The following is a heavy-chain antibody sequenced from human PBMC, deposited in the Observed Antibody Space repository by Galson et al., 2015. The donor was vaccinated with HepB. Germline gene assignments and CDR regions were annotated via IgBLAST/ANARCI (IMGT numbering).Heavy chain of an antibody. CDR3: ARDREYSGSYPDAFDI. CDR2: INPSGGST. CDR1: GYTFTSYG. J-gene: IGHJ3*02. V-gene: IGHV1-46*01. D-gene: IGHD1-26*01. Sequence: SVKVSCKASGYTFTSYGISWVRQAPGQGLEWMGIINPSGGSTSYAQKFQGRVTMTGDTSTSTVYMELSSLRSEDTAVYYCARDREYSGSYPDAFDIWGQGTMVTVSS.